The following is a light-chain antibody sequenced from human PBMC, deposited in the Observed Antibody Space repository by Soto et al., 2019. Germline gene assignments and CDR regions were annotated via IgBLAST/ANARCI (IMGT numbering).Light chain of an antibody. CDR2: GAS. J-gene: IGKJ4*01. CDR3: QQYGSSPFT. CDR1: QSVSSSY. V-gene: IGKV3-20*01. Sequence: EIVLTQSPGTLSLSPGERATLSCRASQSVSSSYLAWYQQKPGQAPRLLIYGASSRATSIPDRFSGSGSGTDFTLTISRLEPEDFAVYYCQQYGSSPFTFGGGTKVEIK.